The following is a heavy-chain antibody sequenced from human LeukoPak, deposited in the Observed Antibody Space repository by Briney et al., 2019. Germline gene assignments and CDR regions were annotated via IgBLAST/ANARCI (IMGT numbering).Heavy chain of an antibody. Sequence: SETLSLTCTVSGGSINSYYWSWIRQPPGKGLEWIGYIYYSGSTKYNPSLKSRVTISVDTSKNQFSLKLSSVTAADTAVYYCARHLPKWGWDYWGQGTLVTVSS. CDR1: GGSINSYY. CDR3: ARHLPKWGWDY. J-gene: IGHJ4*02. CDR2: IYYSGST. D-gene: IGHD1-26*01. V-gene: IGHV4-59*08.